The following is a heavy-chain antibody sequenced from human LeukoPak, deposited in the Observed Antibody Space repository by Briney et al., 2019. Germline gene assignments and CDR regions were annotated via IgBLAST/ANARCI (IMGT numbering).Heavy chain of an antibody. V-gene: IGHV3-15*01. J-gene: IGHJ4*02. D-gene: IGHD3-10*01. CDR2: IKSKTDGGTP. Sequence: GGSLRLSCAASGFTFSNAWMSWVRQAPGKGLEWVGRIKSKTDGGTPDYVAPVKGRFTISRDDSKDTLYLQMNSLKTEDTAVYYCTTGYGSGSLREWGQGTLVTVSS. CDR3: TTGYGSGSLRE. CDR1: GFTFSNAW.